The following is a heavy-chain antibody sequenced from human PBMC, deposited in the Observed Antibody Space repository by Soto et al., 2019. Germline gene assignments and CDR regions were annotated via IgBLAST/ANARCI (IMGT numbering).Heavy chain of an antibody. CDR3: VRTIAVAGPDAFDM. D-gene: IGHD6-19*01. CDR2: IIASGSSK. J-gene: IGHJ3*02. CDR1: GLTYSSYP. V-gene: IGHV3-23*01. Sequence: GRSHTLSCAPSGLTYSSYPMTSDRQAPGKGLEWISAIIASGSSKYYAESVKGRFTISRDNSKSTLYLQMNSLRVEDTAVYYCVRTIAVAGPDAFDMWGQGIMVTVSS.